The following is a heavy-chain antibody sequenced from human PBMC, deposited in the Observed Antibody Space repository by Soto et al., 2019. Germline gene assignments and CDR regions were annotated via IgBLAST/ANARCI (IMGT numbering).Heavy chain of an antibody. J-gene: IGHJ4*02. D-gene: IGHD4-17*01. CDR2: LSHGGAYT. CDR3: AKWSCYGEA. V-gene: IGHV3-23*01. CDR1: GFSFSTYS. Sequence: EVQLLESGGGLVQPGGSLRLSCAASGFSFSTYSMAWVRQAPGTGPEWVSGLSHGGAYTFYADSVKGRFTISVDISQNTVYLQMNSLRVEDTAVYYCAKWSCYGEAWGQGPLVTVSS.